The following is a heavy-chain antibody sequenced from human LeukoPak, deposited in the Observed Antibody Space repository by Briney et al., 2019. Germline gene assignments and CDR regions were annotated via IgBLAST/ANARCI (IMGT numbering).Heavy chain of an antibody. J-gene: IGHJ5*02. V-gene: IGHV4-59*08. CDR1: GGSIRRDF. CDR2: ISYSGIT. Sequence: SETLSLTCTVSGGSIRRDFWSWIRQPPGKGLEWIGYISYSGITNYNPSLKSRVTISVDTSKKQISLRLRSVTAADTAVYFCAGDIAAVNIPGSRLDPWGQGTLVTVSS. CDR3: AGDIAAVNIPGSRLDP. D-gene: IGHD6-13*01.